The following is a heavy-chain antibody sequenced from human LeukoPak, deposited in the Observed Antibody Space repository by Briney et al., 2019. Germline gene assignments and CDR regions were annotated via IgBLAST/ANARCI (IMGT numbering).Heavy chain of an antibody. J-gene: IGHJ4*02. V-gene: IGHV1-18*01. CDR3: ARVDCSSTSCYRNFDY. Sequence: GASVKVSCKASGYTFTSYGIGWVRQAPGQGLEWMGWISAYNGNTNYAQKLQGRVTMTTDTSTSTAYMELRSLRSDDTAVYYCARVDCSSTSCYRNFDYWGQGTLVTVSS. D-gene: IGHD2-2*01. CDR1: GYTFTSYG. CDR2: ISAYNGNT.